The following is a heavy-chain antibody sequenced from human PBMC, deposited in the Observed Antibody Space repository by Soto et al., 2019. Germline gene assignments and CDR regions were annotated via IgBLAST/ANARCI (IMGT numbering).Heavy chain of an antibody. CDR3: ARESLLFPAANRRGGNYYTVRDF. D-gene: IGHD3-10*01. CDR1: GGTFSSYT. CDR2: IIPILGIA. J-gene: IGHJ6*04. Sequence: ASVKVSCKASGGTFSSYTISWVRQAPGQGLEWMGRIIPILGIANYAQKFQGRVTITADKSTSTAYMELSSLRPEETAVYYCARESLLFPAANRRGGNYYTVRDFWGKGPTVPVSS. V-gene: IGHV1-69*04.